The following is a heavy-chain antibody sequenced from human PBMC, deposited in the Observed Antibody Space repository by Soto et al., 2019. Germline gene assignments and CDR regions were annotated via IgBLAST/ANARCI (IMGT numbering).Heavy chain of an antibody. V-gene: IGHV3-23*01. J-gene: IGHJ6*02. D-gene: IGHD1-26*01. CDR3: AREREWSYPGYYGMDV. Sequence: PGGSLRLSCAASGFTFSSYAMSWVRQAPGKGLEWVSAISGSGGSTYYADSVKGRFTISRDNSKNTLYLQMNSLRAEDTAVYYCAREREWSYPGYYGMDVWGQGTTVTVSS. CDR1: GFTFSSYA. CDR2: ISGSGGST.